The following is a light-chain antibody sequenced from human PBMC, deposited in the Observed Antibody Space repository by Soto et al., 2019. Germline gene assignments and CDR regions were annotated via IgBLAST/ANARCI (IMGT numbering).Light chain of an antibody. CDR1: QSIRRY. J-gene: IGKJ1*01. CDR3: QQGYSTHWT. V-gene: IGKV1-39*01. CDR2: AAS. Sequence: DIQMTQSPSSLSASAGDRVTITCRASQSIRRYLNWYQQKPGKAPKLLIYAASSLQSGVQSRFSGSGSGTDFTLTISSLQPEDFATYYCQQGYSTHWTFGQGTEVEMK.